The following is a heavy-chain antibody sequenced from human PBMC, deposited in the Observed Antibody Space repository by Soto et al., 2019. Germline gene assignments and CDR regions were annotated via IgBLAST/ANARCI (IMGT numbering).Heavy chain of an antibody. J-gene: IGHJ4*02. CDR3: ARGRYGDY. Sequence: QVHLVQSGAEVKKPGASVKVSCKGSGYDFTTYGITWVRQAPGQGLEWMAWISAHNGNTDYAQKLQGRVTVTRGTSTSKAYVELRSRRSDDPAMYNCARGRYGDYWGQGALVTVSS. D-gene: IGHD1-1*01. V-gene: IGHV1-18*01. CDR1: GYDFTTYG. CDR2: ISAHNGNT.